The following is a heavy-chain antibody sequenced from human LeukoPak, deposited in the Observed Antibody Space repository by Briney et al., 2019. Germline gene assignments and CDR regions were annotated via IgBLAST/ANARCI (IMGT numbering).Heavy chain of an antibody. CDR2: IYHSGST. J-gene: IGHJ4*02. Sequence: SETLSLTCAVSGGSISSNYRWTWVRQPPGKGLEWIGEIYHSGSTNYNPSLKSRVILSVDKSKNQFSLKLSSVTAADTALYYCARDPSGNGGGGEYYFDYWGQGTLVTVSS. V-gene: IGHV4-4*02. CDR3: ARDPSGNGGGGEYYFDY. CDR1: GGSISSNYR. D-gene: IGHD1-26*01.